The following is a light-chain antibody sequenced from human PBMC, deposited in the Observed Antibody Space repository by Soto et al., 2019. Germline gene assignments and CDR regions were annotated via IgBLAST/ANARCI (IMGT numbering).Light chain of an antibody. CDR2: LNSDGSH. J-gene: IGLJ7*01. CDR1: SENSSYA. V-gene: IGLV4-69*01. Sequence: QHVLTQSPSASASLGASVKLTCTLSSENSSYAIAWHQQQPEKGPRYLMKLNSDGSHSKGDGIPDRFSGSSSGAERYLTISSLQSEDEADYYCQTWGTGIHVFGGGTQLTVL. CDR3: QTWGTGIHV.